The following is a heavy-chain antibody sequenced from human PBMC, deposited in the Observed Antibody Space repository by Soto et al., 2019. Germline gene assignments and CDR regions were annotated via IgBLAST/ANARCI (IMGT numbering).Heavy chain of an antibody. V-gene: IGHV4-59*01. CDR1: GGSISSYY. D-gene: IGHD6-13*01. CDR2: IYYTGTT. CDR3: ARMSRGAAAAFDE. J-gene: IGHJ4*02. Sequence: SETLSLTCTVSGGSISSYYWSWNRQPPGKGLEWIGYIYYTGTTNYNPSLKSRVTISVDTSKNQFSLNLSSVTAADTAVYYCARMSRGAAAAFDEWGQGTVVTSPQ.